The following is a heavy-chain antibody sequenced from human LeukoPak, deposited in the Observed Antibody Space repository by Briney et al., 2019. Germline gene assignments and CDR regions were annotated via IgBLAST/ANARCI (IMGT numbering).Heavy chain of an antibody. Sequence: PGRSLRLSCAASGFTFSSYTMHWVRQAPGKGLEWVAVISYDGSNKYYADSVKGRFTISRDNSKNTLYLQMNSLRAEDTAVYYCANDRGYDSSGYVDYWGQGTLVTVSS. CDR3: ANDRGYDSSGYVDY. CDR2: ISYDGSNK. V-gene: IGHV3-30*04. CDR1: GFTFSSYT. J-gene: IGHJ4*02. D-gene: IGHD3-22*01.